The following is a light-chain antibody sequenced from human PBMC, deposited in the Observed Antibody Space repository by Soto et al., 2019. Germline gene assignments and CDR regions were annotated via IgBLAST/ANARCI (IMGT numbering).Light chain of an antibody. V-gene: IGKV1-12*01. Sequence: DIQMTQSPSSVSASVGDRVTITCRASQDILSWLAWYQQKPGEAPRLLIYASSSLQSGVPSRFSGSGSGTDVTLTISSLQPEDFANYYCQQANSFPITFGPGTRLDIK. J-gene: IGKJ3*01. CDR1: QDILSW. CDR3: QQANSFPIT. CDR2: ASS.